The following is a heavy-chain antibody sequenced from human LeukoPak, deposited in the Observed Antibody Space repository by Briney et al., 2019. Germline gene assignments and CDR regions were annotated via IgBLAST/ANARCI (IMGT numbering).Heavy chain of an antibody. CDR3: ARAWPNTWNDY. D-gene: IGHD1-1*01. V-gene: IGHV3-33*01. CDR1: GLTFSSYG. Sequence: GGSLRLSCAASGLTFSSYGMHWVRQAPGKGLEWVAVIWYDGSNKYYADSVKGRFTISRDNSKNTLYLQVNSLRAEDTAVYYCARAWPNTWNDYWGQGTLVTVSS. CDR2: IWYDGSNK. J-gene: IGHJ4*02.